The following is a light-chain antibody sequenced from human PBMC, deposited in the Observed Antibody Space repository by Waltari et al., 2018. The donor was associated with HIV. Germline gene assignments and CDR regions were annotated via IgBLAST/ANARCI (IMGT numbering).Light chain of an antibody. CDR1: SSDVGGYTL. Sequence: QSALTQPRSVSGSPGQSVTISCTGTSSDVGGYTLVSWYQHHPGTAPKLVISDVTNRPSWFPDRFSGSKSGNTASLTISGLQAEDEADYYCCSYSGSGTLYVFGTGTEVTVL. CDR2: DVT. V-gene: IGLV2-11*01. CDR3: CSYSGSGTLYV. J-gene: IGLJ1*01.